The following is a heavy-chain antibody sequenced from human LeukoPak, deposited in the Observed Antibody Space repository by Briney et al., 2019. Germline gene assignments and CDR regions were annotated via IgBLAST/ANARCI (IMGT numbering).Heavy chain of an antibody. J-gene: IGHJ4*02. CDR2: ISSSGSTI. CDR1: GFTFSSYE. V-gene: IGHV3-48*03. CDR3: ARGPDSGYDWVGYYFDY. D-gene: IGHD5-12*01. Sequence: GGSLRLSCAASGFTFSSYEMNWVRQAPGKGLEWVSYISSSGSTIYYADSVKGRFTISRDNAKNSLYLQMNSLRAEDTAVYYCARGPDSGYDWVGYYFDYWGQGTLVTVSS.